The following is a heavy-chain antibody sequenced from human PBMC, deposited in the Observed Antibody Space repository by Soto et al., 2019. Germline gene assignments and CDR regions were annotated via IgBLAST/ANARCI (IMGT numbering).Heavy chain of an antibody. J-gene: IGHJ6*03. D-gene: IGHD2-15*01. CDR1: GFTFSGSA. V-gene: IGHV3-73*01. Sequence: TGGSLRLSCAASGFTFSGSAIHWVRQASGKGLEWVGRIRNKANNYATAYAASVKGRFTISRDDSKNTAYLQMNSLKTEDTAVYYCARDYCSGGSCYSSYYYYYYYMHVWGKGTTVNVS. CDR2: IRNKANNYAT. CDR3: ARDYCSGGSCYSSYYYYYYYMHV.